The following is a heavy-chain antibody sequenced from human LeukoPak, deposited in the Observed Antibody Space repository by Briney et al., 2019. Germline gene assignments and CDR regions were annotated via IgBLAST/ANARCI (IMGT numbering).Heavy chain of an antibody. CDR2: MNPNSGGT. D-gene: IGHD6-6*01. V-gene: IGHV1-2*02. Sequence: ASVKVSCKASGYTFTSYDINWVRQATGQGLEWMGWMNPNSGGTNYAQKFQGRVTMTRDTSISTAYMELSRLRSDDTAVYYCARESIAARMLGYWGQGTLVTVSS. CDR3: ARESIAARMLGY. J-gene: IGHJ4*02. CDR1: GYTFTSYD.